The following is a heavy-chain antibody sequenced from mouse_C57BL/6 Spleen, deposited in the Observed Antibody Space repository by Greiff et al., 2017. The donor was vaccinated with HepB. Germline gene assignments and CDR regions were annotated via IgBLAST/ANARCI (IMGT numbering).Heavy chain of an antibody. V-gene: IGHV5-16*01. CDR2: INYDGSST. CDR1: GFTFSDYY. D-gene: IGHD5-1*01. J-gene: IGHJ2*01. CDR3: ARAQYRGYFDY. Sequence: EVMLVESEGGLVQPGRSMKLSCTASGFTFSDYYMAWVRQVPEKGLEWVANINYDGSSTYYLDSLKSRFIISRDNAKNILYLQMSSLKSEDTATYYCARAQYRGYFDYWGQGTTLTVSS.